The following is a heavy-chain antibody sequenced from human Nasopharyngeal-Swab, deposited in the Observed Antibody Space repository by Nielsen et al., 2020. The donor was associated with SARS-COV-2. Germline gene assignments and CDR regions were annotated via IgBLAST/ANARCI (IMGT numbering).Heavy chain of an antibody. CDR2: ISGSNNYT. CDR3: AREGGRFSSTWYYYSYGMDV. V-gene: IGHV3-21*06. D-gene: IGHD6-13*01. Sequence: WIRQPPGKGLEWVASISGSNNYTYYADPVKSRFTISRDNAKNSLFLQVNSLRAEDTAVYYCAREGGRFSSTWYYYSYGMDVWGQGTTVTVSS. J-gene: IGHJ6*02.